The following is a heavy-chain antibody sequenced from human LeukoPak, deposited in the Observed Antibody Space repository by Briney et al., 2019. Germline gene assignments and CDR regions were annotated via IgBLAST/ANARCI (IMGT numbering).Heavy chain of an antibody. Sequence: SETLSLTCAVYGGSFSGYYWSWIRQPPGKGLEWIGEINHSGSTNYNPSLKSRVTISVDTSKNRFSLKLSSVTAADTAVYYCATELYGSGSYYNPRNYWGQGTLVTVSS. CDR1: GGSFSGYY. D-gene: IGHD3-10*01. CDR2: INHSGST. J-gene: IGHJ4*02. CDR3: ATELYGSGSYYNPRNY. V-gene: IGHV4-34*01.